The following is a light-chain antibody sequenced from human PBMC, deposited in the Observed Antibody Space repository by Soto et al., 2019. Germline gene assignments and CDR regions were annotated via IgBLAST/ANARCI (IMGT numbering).Light chain of an antibody. V-gene: IGKV3-20*01. Sequence: EIVLTQSPGTLSLSPGERATLSCRASHSVSRTYLAWYQQKPGQAPRLLMYGASDRATGTPGRFSGSGLGTDFPLTISGRDPEDSAVYYCKQFDAPATFGQGTRLDIK. CDR3: KQFDAPAT. J-gene: IGKJ5*01. CDR1: HSVSRTY. CDR2: GAS.